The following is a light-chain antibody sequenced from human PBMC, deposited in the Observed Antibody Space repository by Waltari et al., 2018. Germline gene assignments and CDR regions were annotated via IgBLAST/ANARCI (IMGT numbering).Light chain of an antibody. V-gene: IGLV3-21*01. Sequence: SYELTQPRSVSVSPGQTARIPCGGDNIGSKSVQWYQPKPPKAPVLAIYVESERPAGIPERISGSNSGNTATLTISGVEAGDEADYYCQVWDSNSKYLFGGGTRLTVL. CDR1: NIGSKS. CDR3: QVWDSNSKYL. CDR2: VES. J-gene: IGLJ2*01.